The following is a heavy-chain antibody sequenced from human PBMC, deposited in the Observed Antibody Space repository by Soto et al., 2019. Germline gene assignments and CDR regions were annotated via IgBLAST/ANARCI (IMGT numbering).Heavy chain of an antibody. Sequence: GESLKISCKGSGYSFTSYWIGWVRQMPGKGLEWMGIIYPGDSDTRYSPSFRGQVTISADKSISTAYLQWSSLKASDTAMYYCGISLHLGELSQTFDYWGQGTLVTVSS. CDR2: IYPGDSDT. CDR1: GYSFTSYW. V-gene: IGHV5-51*01. J-gene: IGHJ4*02. CDR3: GISLHLGELSQTFDY. D-gene: IGHD3-16*02.